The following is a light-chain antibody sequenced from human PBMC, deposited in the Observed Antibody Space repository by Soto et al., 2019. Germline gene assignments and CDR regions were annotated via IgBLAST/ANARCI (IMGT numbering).Light chain of an antibody. V-gene: IGKV1-5*03. CDR2: EAS. J-gene: IGKJ1*01. CDR3: QQYTSYPWT. Sequence: IQMTQSPSTLSASVGDRVTITCRASQTISNWLAWYQQKPGKAPKLLIYEASRLESGVPSRISGSGSGTEFTLTISSLQPDDFATYYCQQYTSYPWTFGQGTKVDIK. CDR1: QTISNW.